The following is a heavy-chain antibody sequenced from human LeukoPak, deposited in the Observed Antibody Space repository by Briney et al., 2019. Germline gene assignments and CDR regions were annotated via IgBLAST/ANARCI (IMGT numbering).Heavy chain of an antibody. D-gene: IGHD2-21*01. CDR2: ISYDGTNK. CDR1: GFTFSSYG. Sequence: GGSLRLSCAASGFTFSSYGMHWVRQAPGKGLEWVAVISYDGTNKYYADSVKGRFTISRDNSKNTLYLQMSSLRAEDTAVYYCAKEFNRGLPDYWGQGTLVTVPS. J-gene: IGHJ4*02. CDR3: AKEFNRGLPDY. V-gene: IGHV3-30*18.